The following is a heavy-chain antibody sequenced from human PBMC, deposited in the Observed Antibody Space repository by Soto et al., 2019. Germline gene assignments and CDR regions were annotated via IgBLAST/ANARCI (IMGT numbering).Heavy chain of an antibody. D-gene: IGHD3-3*01. Sequence: QVQLVESGGGVGQPGRSLRLSCSVSGFTFSTYGMHWVRQAPGKGLAWVAFISYDGSKQYYEDSVRGRFTISRANSNNTLYLQMNNMTREDTAVYFCARRRFLDSPLDFWGQGTLVTVSS. CDR1: GFTFSTYG. CDR3: ARRRFLDSPLDF. J-gene: IGHJ4*02. CDR2: ISYDGSKQ. V-gene: IGHV3-30*03.